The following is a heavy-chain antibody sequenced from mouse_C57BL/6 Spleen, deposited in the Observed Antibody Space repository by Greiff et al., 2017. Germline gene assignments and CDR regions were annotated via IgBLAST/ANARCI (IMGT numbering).Heavy chain of an antibody. D-gene: IGHD1-1*01. CDR1: GYTFTSYG. Sequence: QVQLKESGAELARPGASVKLSCKASGYTFTSYGISWVKQRTGQGLEWIGEIYPRSGNTYYNEKFKGKATLTADKSSSTAYMELRSLTSEDSAVYFCARADGSSLGAKDYWGQGTSVTVSS. J-gene: IGHJ4*01. CDR3: ARADGSSLGAKDY. CDR2: IYPRSGNT. V-gene: IGHV1-81*01.